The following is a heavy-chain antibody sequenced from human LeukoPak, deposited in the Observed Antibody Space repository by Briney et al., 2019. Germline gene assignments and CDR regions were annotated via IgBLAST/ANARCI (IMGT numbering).Heavy chain of an antibody. CDR1: GYTFTGYY. Sequence: ASVKVSCKASGYTFTGYYMHWVRQAPGQGLEWMGWINPNSGGTNYAQKFQGRVTITADKSTSTAYMELSSLRSEDTAVYYCARLEYSWTYSGYFDYWGQGTLVTVSS. V-gene: IGHV1-2*02. CDR2: INPNSGGT. J-gene: IGHJ4*02. D-gene: IGHD1-7*01. CDR3: ARLEYSWTYSGYFDY.